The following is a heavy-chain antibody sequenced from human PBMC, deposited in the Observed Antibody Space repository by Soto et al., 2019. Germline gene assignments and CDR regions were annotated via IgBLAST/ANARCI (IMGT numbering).Heavy chain of an antibody. CDR3: ARNLDRAVLLWVGECNYPLQRSGSRSGWFAP. CDR1: GDAFSNYA. J-gene: IGHJ5*02. Sequence: LVKVYWKGAGDAFSNYAVSWVRQKNGQGLEWMGGIIPIFGTANYAQKFQGRVTITADKSASTAYMELSSLRSEDTAVYYCARNLDRAVLLWVGECNYPLQRSGSRSGWFAPWGQGTLVTVSS. CDR2: IIPIFGTA. D-gene: IGHD3-10*01. V-gene: IGHV1-69*06.